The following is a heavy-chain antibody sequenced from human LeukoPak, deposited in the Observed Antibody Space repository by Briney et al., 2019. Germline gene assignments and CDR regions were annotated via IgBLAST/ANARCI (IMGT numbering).Heavy chain of an antibody. D-gene: IGHD5-18*01. CDR3: ARFKLDTAMVRYYYMDV. CDR1: GLTFSSYW. J-gene: IGHJ6*03. V-gene: IGHV3-7*01. Sequence: GGSLRLSCAASGLTFSSYWMSWVRQAPGKGLEWVANIKQDGSEKYYVDSVKGRFTISRDNAKNSLYLQMNSLRAEDTAVYYCARFKLDTAMVRYYYMDVWGKGTTVTVSS. CDR2: IKQDGSEK.